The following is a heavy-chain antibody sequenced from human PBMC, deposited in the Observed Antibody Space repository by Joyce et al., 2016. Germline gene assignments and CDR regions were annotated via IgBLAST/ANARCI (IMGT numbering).Heavy chain of an antibody. J-gene: IGHJ4*02. CDR3: TGGGSRESRQNY. V-gene: IGHV4-34*01. CDR2: INHSGST. Sequence: QVQLQQWGAGLLKPSETLSLICAVYGGSFSGYYWSWIRQPPGKGLEWIGEINHSGSTKYNPSPKSRVTISVDTSKNQFSLKLSSVTAADTAVYYCTGGGSRESRQNYWGQGTLVTVSS. CDR1: GGSFSGYY.